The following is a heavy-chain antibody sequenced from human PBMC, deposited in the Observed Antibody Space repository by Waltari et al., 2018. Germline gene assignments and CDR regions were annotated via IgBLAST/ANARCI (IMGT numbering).Heavy chain of an antibody. D-gene: IGHD2-21*02. CDR2: WSGSAALT. J-gene: IGHJ3*01. Sequence: EVQLLESGGGLVQPGGSLRLSCIASGFTFGNYDMNWVRQVPGRGLEGVLRWSGSAALTDYADSVKGRFIIARENSKKMLYLQMRSLSHEDTATYYCARGSDCGGDTCTGDAFDVWGLGTVVTVSS. CDR1: GFTFGNYD. CDR3: ARGSDCGGDTCTGDAFDV. V-gene: IGHV3-23*01.